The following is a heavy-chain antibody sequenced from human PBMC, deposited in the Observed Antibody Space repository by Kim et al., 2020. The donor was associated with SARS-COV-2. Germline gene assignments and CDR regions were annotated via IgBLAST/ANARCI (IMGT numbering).Heavy chain of an antibody. V-gene: IGHV3-30*18. D-gene: IGHD2-2*02. CDR3: AKGGCSSTSCYNYYMDV. CDR1: GFTFSSYG. Sequence: GGSLRLSCAASGFTFSSYGMHWVRQAPGKGLEWVAVISYDGSNKYYADSVKGRFTISRDNSKNTLYLQMNSLRAEDTAVYYCAKGGCSSTSCYNYYMDVWGKGTTVTVSS. CDR2: ISYDGSNK. J-gene: IGHJ6*03.